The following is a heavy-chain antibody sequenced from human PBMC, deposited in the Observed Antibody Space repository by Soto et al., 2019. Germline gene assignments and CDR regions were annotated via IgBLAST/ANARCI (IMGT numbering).Heavy chain of an antibody. Sequence: QVQLVESGGGVVQPGRSLRLSCAASGFTFSSYGMHWVRQPPGKGLEWVAVIWYDGSNKYYADSVKGRFTISRDNSKNTLYLQMNGLSAEDTAVYYCARESLTVTSHYYYYYMDVWGKGTTVTVSS. CDR3: ARESLTVTSHYYYYYMDV. CDR1: GFTFSSYG. V-gene: IGHV3-33*01. J-gene: IGHJ6*03. CDR2: IWYDGSNK. D-gene: IGHD4-17*01.